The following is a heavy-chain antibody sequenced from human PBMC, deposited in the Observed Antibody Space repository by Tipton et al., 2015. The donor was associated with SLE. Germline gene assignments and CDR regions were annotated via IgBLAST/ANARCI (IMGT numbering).Heavy chain of an antibody. J-gene: IGHJ3*02. D-gene: IGHD2-2*01. CDR3: ARDSHCSSTSCIDAFDI. Sequence: TLSLTCTVSGYSISSGYYWGWIRQPPGKGLEWIGSTYHSGSTYYNPSLKSRVTISVDTSKKQLSLKLSSVTAADTAMYYCARDSHCSSTSCIDAFDIWGQGTMVTVSS. V-gene: IGHV4-38-2*02. CDR2: TYHSGST. CDR1: GYSISSGYY.